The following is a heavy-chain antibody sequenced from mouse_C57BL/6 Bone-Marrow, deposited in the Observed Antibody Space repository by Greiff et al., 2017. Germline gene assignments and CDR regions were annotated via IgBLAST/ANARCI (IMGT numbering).Heavy chain of an antibody. CDR1: GYTFTSYW. CDR2: LYPGSGST. V-gene: IGHV1-55*01. CDR3: VYDYEAY. J-gene: IGHJ3*01. Sequence: QVQLQQPGAELVKPGASVKMSCKASGYTFTSYWITWVKQRPGQGLEWIGDLYPGSGSTNYNEKFKSKAPLTVDTSSSPAYMQLSSLTSEDSAVYYCVYDYEAYWGQGTLVTVSA. D-gene: IGHD2-4*01.